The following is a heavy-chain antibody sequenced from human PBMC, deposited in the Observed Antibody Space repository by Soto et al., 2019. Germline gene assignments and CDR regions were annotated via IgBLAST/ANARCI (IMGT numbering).Heavy chain of an antibody. CDR2: IYPGDSDT. CDR1: GYSFTSYW. D-gene: IGHD3-10*01. CDR3: ARDHMPAYGSGSYDQNANDYYYYGMDV. Sequence: PGESLKISCNGSGYSFTSYWIGWVRQMPGKGLEWMGIIYPGDSDTRYSPSFQGQVTISADKSISTAYLQWSSLKASDTAMYYCARDHMPAYGSGSYDQNANDYYYYGMDVWGQGTTVTVSS. J-gene: IGHJ6*02. V-gene: IGHV5-51*01.